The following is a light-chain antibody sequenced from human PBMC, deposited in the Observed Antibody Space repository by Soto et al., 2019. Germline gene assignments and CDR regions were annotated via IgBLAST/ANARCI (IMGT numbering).Light chain of an antibody. Sequence: DIVMTQSPDSLAVSLGERATINCKSSQRVLYSANNKNYLAWYQQKPGQPPKLLIYWASTRESGVPDRFSGSGAGTDFTLPISSLQAEDVAVYYGQQYYRPWTFGQGTKVEIK. CDR2: WAS. CDR3: QQYYRPWT. J-gene: IGKJ1*01. V-gene: IGKV4-1*01. CDR1: QRVLYSANNKNY.